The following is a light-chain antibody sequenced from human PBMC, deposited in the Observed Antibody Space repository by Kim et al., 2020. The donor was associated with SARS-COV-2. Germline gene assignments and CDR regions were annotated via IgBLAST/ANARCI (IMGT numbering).Light chain of an antibody. CDR3: QAWDSSTSDWV. V-gene: IGLV3-1*01. CDR2: QNT. Sequence: SYELTQPPSVSVSPGQAASISCSGDMLGNKYACWYQQKPGQSPVLVIYQNTKRPSGIPERFSGSNSGNTATLTISGTQAMYEADYYCQAWDSSTSDWVFGGGTQLTVL. J-gene: IGLJ3*02. CDR1: MLGNKY.